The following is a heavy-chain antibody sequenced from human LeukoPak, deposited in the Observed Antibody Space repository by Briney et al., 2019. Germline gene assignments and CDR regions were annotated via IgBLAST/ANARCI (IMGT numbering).Heavy chain of an antibody. J-gene: IGHJ3*02. CDR1: GFAFSSFA. CDR3: AKDGKFGGGSPGDAFDI. CDR2: ISGGGTT. D-gene: IGHD3-16*01. V-gene: IGHV3-23*01. Sequence: PGGSLRLSCAASGFAFSSFAMSWVRQAPGKRLEWVSVISGGGTTFYADSVKGRFTISRDNSKNTLYLQMNSLRAEDTAVYYCAKDGKFGGGSPGDAFDIWGQGTMVTVSS.